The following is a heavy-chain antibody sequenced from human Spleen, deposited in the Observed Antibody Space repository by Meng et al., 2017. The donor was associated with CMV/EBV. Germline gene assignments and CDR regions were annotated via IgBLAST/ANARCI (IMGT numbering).Heavy chain of an antibody. J-gene: IGHJ6*02. CDR1: GGSISSSNW. Sequence: SETLSLTCAVSGGSISSSNWWSWVRQPPGKGLEWIGEIYHSGSTNYNPSLKSRVTISVDTSKNQFSLKLSSVTAADTAVYYCARERVDIVVVPAAIRYYYYYGMDVWGQGTTVTVSS. V-gene: IGHV4-4*02. D-gene: IGHD2-2*02. CDR3: ARERVDIVVVPAAIRYYYYYGMDV. CDR2: IYHSGST.